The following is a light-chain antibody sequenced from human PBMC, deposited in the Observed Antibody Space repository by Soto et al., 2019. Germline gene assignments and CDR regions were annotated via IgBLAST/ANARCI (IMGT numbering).Light chain of an antibody. V-gene: IGKV1-39*01. CDR2: AAS. J-gene: IGKJ2*01. CDR3: QQSYSTPRT. Sequence: DIQMTKSPSSLYASVGDRVTINCRASQTISTSLVWLQQKPGKAPKLLIAAASSLRGGVPSRFSGSGSGTDFTLTIASLQPEDFATYFCQQSYSTPRTFGQGTKVEIK. CDR1: QTISTS.